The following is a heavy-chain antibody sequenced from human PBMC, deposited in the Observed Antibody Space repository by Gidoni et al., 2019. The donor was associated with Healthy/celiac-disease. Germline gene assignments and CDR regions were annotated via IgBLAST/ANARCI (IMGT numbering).Heavy chain of an antibody. V-gene: IGHV5-51*01. CDR2: IYPSDSDT. Sequence: VQLVQSGAEVQKPGGSLKISGKGSRYCFTSYWIGWVRQMPGNGLEWMGSIYPSDSDTRYSPSFQGQVTISVDKSISTAYLQWSSLKASDTAMYYCARSGVNGGSYDFDYWGQGTLVTVSS. J-gene: IGHJ4*02. CDR3: ARSGVNGGSYDFDY. CDR1: RYCFTSYW. D-gene: IGHD1-26*01.